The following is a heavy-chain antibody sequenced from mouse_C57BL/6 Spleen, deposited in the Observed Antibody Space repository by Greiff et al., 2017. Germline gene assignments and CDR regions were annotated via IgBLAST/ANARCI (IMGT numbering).Heavy chain of an antibody. CDR1: GFTFSSYA. Sequence: EVKVEESGEGLVKPGGSLKLSCAASGFTFSSYAMSWVRQTPEKRLEWVAYISSGGDYIYYADTVKGRFTISRDNARNTLYLQMSSLKSEDTAMYYCTRGGGLRRDYYAMDYWGQGTSVTVSS. V-gene: IGHV5-9-1*02. CDR2: ISSGGDYI. J-gene: IGHJ4*01. CDR3: TRGGGLRRDYYAMDY. D-gene: IGHD2-4*01.